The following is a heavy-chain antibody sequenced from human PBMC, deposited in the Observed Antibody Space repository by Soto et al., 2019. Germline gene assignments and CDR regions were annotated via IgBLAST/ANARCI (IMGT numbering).Heavy chain of an antibody. Sequence: GSLRLSCAASGFTFSSYSMNWVRQAPGKGLEWVSYISSSSSTIYYADSVKGRFTISRDNAKNSLYLQMNSLRAEDTAVYYCACSWNDEANWFDPWGQGTLVTVSS. CDR1: GFTFSSYS. CDR2: ISSSSSTI. D-gene: IGHD1-1*01. J-gene: IGHJ5*02. CDR3: ACSWNDEANWFDP. V-gene: IGHV3-48*01.